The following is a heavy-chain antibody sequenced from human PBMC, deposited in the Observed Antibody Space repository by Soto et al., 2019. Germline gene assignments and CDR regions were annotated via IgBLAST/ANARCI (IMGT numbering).Heavy chain of an antibody. CDR1: RITFNNYT. J-gene: IGHJ4*02. Sequence: EVRLVESGGGLVKPGGSLRLSCVASRITFNNYTMNWVRQAPGKGLEWVASISGRSSYIYYADSLRGRFTISRDNTKKSLYLKMNNLRAEDTAVYYCANTGWRISEYWGQGTLVTVSS. V-gene: IGHV3-21*02. CDR2: ISGRSSYI. CDR3: ANTGWRISEY.